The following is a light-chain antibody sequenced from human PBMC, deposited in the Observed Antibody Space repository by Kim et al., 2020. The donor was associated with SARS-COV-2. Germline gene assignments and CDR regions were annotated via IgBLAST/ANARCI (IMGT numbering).Light chain of an antibody. CDR1: SSDVGGYNY. Sequence: GQAITISCTGTSSDVGGYNYDSWYQQHPGKALKLMIYDVSNRPSGVSNRFSGSKCGNTASLTISGLQAEEETAYYCSSYTSSSTWVFGGGTQLTVL. J-gene: IGLJ3*02. CDR3: SSYTSSSTWV. CDR2: DVS. V-gene: IGLV2-14*04.